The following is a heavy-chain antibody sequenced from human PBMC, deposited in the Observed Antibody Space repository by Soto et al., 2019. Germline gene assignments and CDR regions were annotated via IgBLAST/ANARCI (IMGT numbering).Heavy chain of an antibody. CDR1: GFTFDDYA. CDR2: ISWDGGST. Sequence: PGGSLRLSCAASGFTFDDYAMHWARQAPGKGLEWVSLISWDGGSTYYADSVKGRFTISRDNSKNSLYLQMNSLRAEDTALYYCGRGVIPYYYYGMDVWGQGTTVTVSS. J-gene: IGHJ6*02. D-gene: IGHD3-10*01. CDR3: GRGVIPYYYYGMDV. V-gene: IGHV3-43D*04.